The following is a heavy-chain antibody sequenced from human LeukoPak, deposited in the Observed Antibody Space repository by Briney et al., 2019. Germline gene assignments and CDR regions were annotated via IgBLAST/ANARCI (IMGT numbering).Heavy chain of an antibody. CDR3: ASDPGYSGSSPGY. Sequence: ASVKVSCKASGYTFTGFYMHWVRQAPGQGLEWMGWINPNSGGTNYAQKFQGRVTMTRDTSISTAYMELSRLRSDDTAVYYCASDPGYSGSSPGYWGQGTLVTVSS. V-gene: IGHV1-2*02. CDR2: INPNSGGT. J-gene: IGHJ4*02. CDR1: GYTFTGFY. D-gene: IGHD6-6*01.